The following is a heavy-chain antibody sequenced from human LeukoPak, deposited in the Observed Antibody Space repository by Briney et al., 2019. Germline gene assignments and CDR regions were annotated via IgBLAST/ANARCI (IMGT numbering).Heavy chain of an antibody. D-gene: IGHD3-22*01. J-gene: IGHJ4*02. CDR3: AKDLDLRRYYYDSSGIDY. V-gene: IGHV3-30*02. Sequence: PGGSLRLSCAASGFTFTSHGMHWVRQAPGKGLEWVAFTRNDGNNKYYADSVKGRFTISRDNSKNTLYLQMNSLRAEDTAVYYCAKDLDLRRYYYDSSGIDYWGQGTLVTVSS. CDR1: GFTFTSHG. CDR2: TRNDGNNK.